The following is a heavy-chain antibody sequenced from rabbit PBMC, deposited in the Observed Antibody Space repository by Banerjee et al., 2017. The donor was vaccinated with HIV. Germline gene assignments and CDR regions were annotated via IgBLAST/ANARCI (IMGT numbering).Heavy chain of an antibody. CDR3: ADDVHSAGVFNL. V-gene: IGHV1S47*01. J-gene: IGHJ4*01. D-gene: IGHD7-1*01. CDR2: IYTTDGST. CDR1: GFDFSSNA. Sequence: QEQLVESGGGLVTPGESLKLTCKASGFDFSSNAECWVRQAPGKGPEWIACIYTTDGSTYYANWVNGRFTISRSTSLNTVTLQMTSLTAADTATYFCADDVHSAGVFNLWGQGTLVTVS.